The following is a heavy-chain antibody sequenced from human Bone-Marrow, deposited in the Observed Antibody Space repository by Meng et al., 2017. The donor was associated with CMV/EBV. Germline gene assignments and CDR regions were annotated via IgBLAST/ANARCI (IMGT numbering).Heavy chain of an antibody. Sequence: GESLKISWKGSGYSFTSYWNGWVRQMPGKGLEWMGIIYPGDSDTRYSPSCQGQVTISADKSISTAYLQWNSLKTEDTAVYYWAKDQGIAAAGAHDAFDIWGQGTMVTVSS. CDR2: IYPGDSDT. D-gene: IGHD6-13*01. J-gene: IGHJ3*02. CDR3: AKDQGIAAAGAHDAFDI. CDR1: GYSFTSYW. V-gene: IGHV5-51*01.